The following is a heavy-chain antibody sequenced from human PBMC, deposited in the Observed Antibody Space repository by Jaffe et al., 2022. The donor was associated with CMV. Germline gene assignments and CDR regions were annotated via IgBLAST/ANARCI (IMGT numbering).Heavy chain of an antibody. Sequence: QVQLQESGPGLVKPSETLSLTCSVSGDSISRYYWSWIRQPPGKGLEWIGYIYYSGSTNYNPSLKSRVTISVDTSKNQFSLKLSSVTAADTAVYYCARVVVGATIGYYYYMDVWGKGTTVTVSS. CDR2: IYYSGST. J-gene: IGHJ6*03. V-gene: IGHV4-59*08. CDR3: ARVVVGATIGYYYYMDV. D-gene: IGHD1-26*01. CDR1: GDSISRYY.